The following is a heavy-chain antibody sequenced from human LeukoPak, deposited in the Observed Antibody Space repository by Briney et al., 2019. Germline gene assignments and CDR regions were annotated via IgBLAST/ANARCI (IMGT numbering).Heavy chain of an antibody. CDR3: ARSGEDTSGYFRY. V-gene: IGHV5-51*01. D-gene: IGHD3-22*01. Sequence: GESLKISCKDSGYSFTNYYIGWVRQMPGKGLEWMGIIYPGDSDTRYSPSFQGQVTISADKSISTAYLQWSSLKASDTAMYYCARSGEDTSGYFRYWGQGTLVTVSS. CDR2: IYPGDSDT. J-gene: IGHJ4*02. CDR1: GYSFTNYY.